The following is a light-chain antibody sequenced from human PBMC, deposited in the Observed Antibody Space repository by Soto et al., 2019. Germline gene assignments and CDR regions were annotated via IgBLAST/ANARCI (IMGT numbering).Light chain of an antibody. V-gene: IGKV1-5*03. CDR3: QQVYVYPST. CDR2: KAS. J-gene: IGKJ4*01. CDR1: QDINKW. Sequence: DIQMTQSTSTLSASVGDRVSMTCRASQDINKWLAWYQQKPGTAPKLLISKASILESGVPSRFSGSGSGTDYTLIISSLQPEDFATYYCQQVYVYPSTFGGGTKVDIK.